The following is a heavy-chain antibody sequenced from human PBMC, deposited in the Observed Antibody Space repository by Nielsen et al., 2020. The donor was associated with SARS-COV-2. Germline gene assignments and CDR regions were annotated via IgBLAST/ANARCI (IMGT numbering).Heavy chain of an antibody. J-gene: IGHJ4*02. D-gene: IGHD1-26*01. V-gene: IGHV3-30*18. Sequence: GGSLRLSCAASGFTFSSYGMHWVRQAPGKGLEWVAVISYDGSNKYYADSVKGRFTISRDNSNNTLYLQMNSLRAEDTAVYYCAKDSGWELLESMDYWGQGTLVTVSS. CDR3: AKDSGWELLESMDY. CDR2: ISYDGSNK. CDR1: GFTFSSYG.